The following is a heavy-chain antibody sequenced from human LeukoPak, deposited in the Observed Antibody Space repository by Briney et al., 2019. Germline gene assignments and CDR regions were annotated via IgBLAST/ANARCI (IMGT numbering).Heavy chain of an antibody. CDR3: ARVWYYFDY. CDR2: INHSGST. V-gene: IGHV4-34*01. J-gene: IGHJ4*02. Sequence: SETLSLTCAVYGGSFSGYYWSWSRQPPGKGLEWIGEINHSGSTNYNPSLKSRVTISVDTSKNQFSLKLSSVTAADTAVYYCARVWYYFDYWGQGTLVTVSS. CDR1: GGSFSGYY. D-gene: IGHD2-21*01.